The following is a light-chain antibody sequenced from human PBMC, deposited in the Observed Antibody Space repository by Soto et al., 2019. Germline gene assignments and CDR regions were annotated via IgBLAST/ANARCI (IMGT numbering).Light chain of an antibody. V-gene: IGKV1-39*01. CDR2: AAS. CDR1: QGISTY. CDR3: QQSYSTTWT. J-gene: IGKJ1*01. Sequence: DIQMTQSPSSLSASVGDRVTITCRASQGISTYLTCYQQKPGKAPKLLIYAASSLQSGVPSRFSGSGSETDFTLTISSLQPEDFATYSCQQSYSTTWTFGQGTKVAIK.